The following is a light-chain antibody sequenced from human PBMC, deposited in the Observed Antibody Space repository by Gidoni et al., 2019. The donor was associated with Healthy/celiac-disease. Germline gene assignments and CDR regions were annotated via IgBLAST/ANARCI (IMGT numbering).Light chain of an antibody. V-gene: IGKV3-11*01. Sequence: EIVLTQSPATLSLSPGERATLSCRASQSVSSYLAWYQQKPGQAPRLLIYDASNRATGIPARFSGRGSVTDFTLTISSLEPEDFAVYYCQQRSNWPPSITFGQGTRLEIK. CDR1: QSVSSY. CDR2: DAS. J-gene: IGKJ5*01. CDR3: QQRSNWPPSIT.